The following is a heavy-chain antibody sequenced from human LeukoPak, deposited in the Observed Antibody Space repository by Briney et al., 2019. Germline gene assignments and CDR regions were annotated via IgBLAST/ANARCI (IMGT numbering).Heavy chain of an antibody. J-gene: IGHJ4*02. D-gene: IGHD4-17*01. CDR2: ISHSSSTI. CDR3: ARDRLHYGEYEKTFDY. V-gene: IGHV3-48*01. Sequence: GGSLRLSCAASGFTFSSYSMNWVRQAPGKGLEWVSYISHSSSTIYYADSVKGRFTISRDNAKKSLYLQMNSLRAEDSAVYYCARDRLHYGEYEKTFDYWGQGTLVTVSS. CDR1: GFTFSSYS.